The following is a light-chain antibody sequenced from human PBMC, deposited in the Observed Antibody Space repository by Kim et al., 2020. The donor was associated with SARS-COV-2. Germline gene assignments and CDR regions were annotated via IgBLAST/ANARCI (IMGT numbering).Light chain of an antibody. CDR1: SGHSTYA. CDR3: QTWGTGIRI. CDR2: LNIDGSH. J-gene: IGLJ2*01. V-gene: IGLV4-69*01. Sequence: QPVLTQSPSASASLGASVKLTCTLSSGHSTYAIAWHQQQPDKGPRYLMKLNIDGSHIKGDGIPDRFSGSISGAERYLTISSLQSEDEADYYCQTWGTGIRIFGGGTQLTVL.